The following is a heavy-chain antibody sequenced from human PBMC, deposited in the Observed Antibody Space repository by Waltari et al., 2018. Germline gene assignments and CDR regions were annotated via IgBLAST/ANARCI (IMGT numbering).Heavy chain of an antibody. CDR3: APNYDFWSGYYSNGMDV. Sequence: EVQLVESGGGLVKPGGSLRLSCAASGFTFSNAWMNWVRQAPGKGLEWVSAISGSGGSTYYADSVKGRFTISRDNSKNTLYLQMNSLRAEDTAVYYCAPNYDFWSGYYSNGMDVWGQGTTVTVSS. CDR1: GFTFSNAW. D-gene: IGHD3-3*01. J-gene: IGHJ6*02. CDR2: ISGSGGST. V-gene: IGHV3-23*04.